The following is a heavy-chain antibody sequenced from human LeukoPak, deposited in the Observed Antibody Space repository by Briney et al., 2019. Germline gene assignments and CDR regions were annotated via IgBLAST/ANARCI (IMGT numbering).Heavy chain of an antibody. Sequence: WETLSLTCTVSGGSVSSGSYYWSWIRQPPGKGLEWIGYIYYSGSTNYNPSLKSRVTISVDTSKNQFSLKLSSVTAADTAVYYCARGRRGGALVVPAAIPFDYWGQGTLVTVSS. J-gene: IGHJ4*02. CDR1: GGSVSSGSYY. CDR2: IYYSGST. CDR3: ARGRRGGALVVPAAIPFDY. V-gene: IGHV4-61*01. D-gene: IGHD2-2*01.